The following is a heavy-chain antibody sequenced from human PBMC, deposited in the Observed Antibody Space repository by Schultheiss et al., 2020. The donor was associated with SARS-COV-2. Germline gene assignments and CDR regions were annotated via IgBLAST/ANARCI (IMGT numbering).Heavy chain of an antibody. CDR3: ARERPRDAFDI. CDR1: GGSFSGYY. J-gene: IGHJ3*02. Sequence: SQTLSLTCAVYGGSFSGYYWSWVRQPPGGGLEWIGYIYYSGSTYYNPSLKSRVTISVDTSKNQFSLKLSSVTAADTAVYYCARERPRDAFDIWGQGTMVTVSS. CDR2: IYYSGST. V-gene: IGHV4-34*09.